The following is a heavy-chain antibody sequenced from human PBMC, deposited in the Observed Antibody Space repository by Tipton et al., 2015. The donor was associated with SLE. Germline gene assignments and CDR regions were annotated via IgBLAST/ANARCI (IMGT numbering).Heavy chain of an antibody. CDR2: INHGRST. J-gene: IGHJ1*01. D-gene: IGHD3-10*01. CDR3: ATNLILEGVPEY. CDR1: GFAVSENY. V-gene: IGHV4-34*01. Sequence: LRLSCAASGFAVSENYMSWVRQAPGKGLEWVGEINHGRSTNYNPSLKSRVTISLGTSRNQFSLRLKSVTAADTAVYYCATNLILEGVPEYWAQGSLVTVSS.